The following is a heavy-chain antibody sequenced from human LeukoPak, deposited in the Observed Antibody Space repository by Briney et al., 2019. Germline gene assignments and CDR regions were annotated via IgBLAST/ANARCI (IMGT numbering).Heavy chain of an antibody. J-gene: IGHJ4*02. D-gene: IGHD2-15*01. V-gene: IGHV1-18*01. CDR3: ARGLLAPLHF. CDR2: ISAYNGNT. Sequence: ASVKVSCKASGYTFSTYGISWVRQAPGQGLEWMGWISAYNGNTNYAQKLQGRVTTTTDTSTSTAYMELRNLRSDDTAVYYCARGLLAPLHFWGQGTLVTVSS. CDR1: GYTFSTYG.